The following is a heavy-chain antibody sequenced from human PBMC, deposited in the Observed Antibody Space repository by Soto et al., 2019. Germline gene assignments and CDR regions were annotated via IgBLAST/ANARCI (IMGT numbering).Heavy chain of an antibody. CDR3: AKDLKVAAAGYFFDH. V-gene: IGHV3-30*18. CDR1: GFTFSNYG. Sequence: GGSLRLSCAASGFTFSNYGMHWVRQAPGKGLEWVSVIANDGGDKKYANSVKGRFTISRENAKNTMYLQMNSLRAEDTAVYYYAKDLKVAAAGYFFDHWGQGTLVTVS. J-gene: IGHJ4*02. CDR2: IANDGGDK. D-gene: IGHD6-13*01.